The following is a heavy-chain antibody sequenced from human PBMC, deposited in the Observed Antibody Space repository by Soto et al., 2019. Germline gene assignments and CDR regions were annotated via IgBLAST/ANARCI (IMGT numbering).Heavy chain of an antibody. V-gene: IGHV4-39*02. CDR2: IYYSGST. D-gene: IGHD5-18*01. Sequence: PSETLSLTCTVSGGSISSSSYYWGWIRQPPGKGLEWIGSIYYSGSTYYNPSLQGRVTLTTDSSTNSAYLELRSLRSDDTAVYFCARAIPAGYGHTTLDYWGQGTRVTVSS. CDR1: GGSISSSSYY. J-gene: IGHJ4*02. CDR3: ARAIPAGYGHTTLDY.